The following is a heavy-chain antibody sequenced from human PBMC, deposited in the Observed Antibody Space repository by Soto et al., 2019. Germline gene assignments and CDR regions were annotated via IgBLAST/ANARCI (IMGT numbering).Heavy chain of an antibody. CDR2: IKQDGSEK. V-gene: IGHV3-7*01. CDR1: GFTFSSYW. CDR3: ARERRGSGSYYYFDY. J-gene: IGHJ4*02. Sequence: GGSLRLSCAASGFTFSSYWMSWVRQAPGKGLEWVANIKQDGSEKYYVDSVKGRFTISRDNAKNSLYLQMNSLRAEDTAVYYCARERRGSGSYYYFDYWGQGTLVTVSS. D-gene: IGHD1-26*01.